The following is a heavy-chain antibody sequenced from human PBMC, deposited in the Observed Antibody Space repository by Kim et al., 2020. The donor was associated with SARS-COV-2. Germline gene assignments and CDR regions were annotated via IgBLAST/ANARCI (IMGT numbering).Heavy chain of an antibody. CDR1: GFIFSNYG. D-gene: IGHD3-10*01. CDR2: ISYDGSHK. Sequence: GGSLRLSCGASGFIFSNYGMHWVRQAPGKGLEWVAVISYDGSHKYYADSVKGRFTISRDNSKNTLYLQMNSLRAEDTAVYYCARVCYYEGSGSPTGCMDVWGQGTTVTVSS. J-gene: IGHJ6*02. CDR3: ARVCYYEGSGSPTGCMDV. V-gene: IGHV3-30*03.